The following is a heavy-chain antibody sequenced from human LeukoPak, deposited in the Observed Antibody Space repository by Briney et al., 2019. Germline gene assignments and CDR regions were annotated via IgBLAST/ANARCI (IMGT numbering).Heavy chain of an antibody. J-gene: IGHJ4*02. D-gene: IGHD2-2*02. CDR3: AKDVVYCSSTTCYKPFDY. Sequence: GGSLRLSCAASGFTFSNYAMSWVRQAPGKGLEWVSAFSGSGGSTYSADSVKGRFTISRDNSKNTLYLQMNSLRAEDTAVYYCAKDVVYCSSTTCYKPFDYWGQGTLVTVSS. V-gene: IGHV3-23*01. CDR1: GFTFSNYA. CDR2: FSGSGGST.